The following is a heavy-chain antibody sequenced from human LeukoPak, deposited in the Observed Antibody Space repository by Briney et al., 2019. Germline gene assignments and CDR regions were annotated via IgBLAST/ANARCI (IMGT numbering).Heavy chain of an antibody. CDR2: FDPEDGET. CDR3: ATVGGYSSSWYSDY. J-gene: IGHJ4*02. D-gene: IGHD6-13*01. CDR1: GCTLTELS. V-gene: IGHV1-24*01. Sequence: ASVKVSCKVSGCTLTELSMHWVRQAPGKGLEWMGGFDPEDGETIYAQKFQGRVTMTEDTSTDTAYMELSSLRSEDTAVYYCATVGGYSSSWYSDYWGQGTLVTVSS.